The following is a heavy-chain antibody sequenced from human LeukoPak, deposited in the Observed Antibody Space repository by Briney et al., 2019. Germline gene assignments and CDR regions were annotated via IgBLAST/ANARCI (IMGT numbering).Heavy chain of an antibody. CDR1: GYSFTSYW. D-gene: IGHD5-12*01. Sequence: GESLKISCKGSGYSFTSYWIGWVRQMPGRGLEWMAIIYPGDSDIRYSPSFQGQVTISADKSISTAYLQWSSLKASDTAMYYCARRYSGYDYGVDYWGQGTLVTVSS. J-gene: IGHJ4*02. CDR2: IYPGDSDI. CDR3: ARRYSGYDYGVDY. V-gene: IGHV5-51*01.